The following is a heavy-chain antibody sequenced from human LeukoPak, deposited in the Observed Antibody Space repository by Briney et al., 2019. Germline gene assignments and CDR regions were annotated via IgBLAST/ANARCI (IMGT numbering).Heavy chain of an antibody. Sequence: GGSLRLSCAASGFTFSSYAMSWVRQAPGKGLEWVSAISASGGSTYYADSVKGRFTISRDNSRDTLYLQMNSLRAEDTAVYYCAKGLTSGSYSYNDYWSQGTLVTVSS. CDR2: ISASGGST. J-gene: IGHJ4*02. D-gene: IGHD1-26*01. CDR3: AKGLTSGSYSYNDY. V-gene: IGHV3-23*01. CDR1: GFTFSSYA.